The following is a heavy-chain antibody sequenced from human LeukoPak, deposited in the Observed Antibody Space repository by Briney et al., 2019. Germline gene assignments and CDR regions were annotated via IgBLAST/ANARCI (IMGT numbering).Heavy chain of an antibody. Sequence: SETLSLTCAVYGGSFSGYYWSWIRQPPGKGLEWIGEINHSGSTNYNPSLKSRVTISVDTSKNQFSLKLSSVTAADTAVYYCARGTAGRRNFDYWGQGTLVTVSS. D-gene: IGHD6-13*01. CDR1: GGSFSGYY. J-gene: IGHJ4*02. CDR2: INHSGST. V-gene: IGHV4-34*01. CDR3: ARGTAGRRNFDY.